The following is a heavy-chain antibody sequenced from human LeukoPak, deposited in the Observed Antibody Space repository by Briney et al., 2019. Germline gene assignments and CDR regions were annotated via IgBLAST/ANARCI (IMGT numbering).Heavy chain of an antibody. V-gene: IGHV3-53*01. CDR1: GFTVTSNY. J-gene: IGHJ4*02. D-gene: IGHD2-21*01. CDR3: ARGRSRLLFYFDN. Sequence: GGSLRLSYAASGFTVTSNYMCGVRQAPGKGLEWISIIYSAGNTYYADSVRGRFTISRDNLRNTLYLQMNNLRAEDTAVYYCARGRSRLLFYFDNWGQGTLVTVSS. CDR2: IYSAGNT.